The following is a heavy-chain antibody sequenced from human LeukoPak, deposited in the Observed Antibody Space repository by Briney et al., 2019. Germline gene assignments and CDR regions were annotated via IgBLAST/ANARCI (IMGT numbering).Heavy chain of an antibody. Sequence: GGSLRLSCAASGFTFSSYWMHWVRQAPGKGLVWVSAISGSGGSTYYADSVKGRFTISRDNSKSTLYLQMNSLRAEDTAVYYCAKDQGYGSGRYYFDYWGQGTLVTVSS. CDR1: GFTFSSYW. V-gene: IGHV3-23*01. CDR2: ISGSGGST. J-gene: IGHJ4*02. CDR3: AKDQGYGSGRYYFDY. D-gene: IGHD3-10*01.